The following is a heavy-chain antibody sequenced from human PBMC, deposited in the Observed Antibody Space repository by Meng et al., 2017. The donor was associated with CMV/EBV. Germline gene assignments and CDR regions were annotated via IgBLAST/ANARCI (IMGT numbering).Heavy chain of an antibody. CDR2: IKQDGSDK. CDR1: GFTLSTYW. V-gene: IGHV3-7*01. CDR3: VRDRGYFDY. Sequence: GGSLRLSCAASGFTLSTYWMTWVRQAPGKGLESVANIKQDGSDKYYLDSLKGRFTISRDNAKNSLYLQLNSLRAEDTAVYYCVRDRGYFDYWGQGTLVTVSS. J-gene: IGHJ4*02.